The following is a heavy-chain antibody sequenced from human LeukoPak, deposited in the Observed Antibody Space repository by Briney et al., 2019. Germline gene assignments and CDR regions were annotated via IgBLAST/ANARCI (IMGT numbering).Heavy chain of an antibody. CDR1: GYTFTSYY. V-gene: IGHV1-46*01. CDR3: ARDPGEGGYNYHNTYDY. J-gene: IGHJ4*02. Sequence: EASVKVSCKASGYTFTSYYMHWVRQAPGQGLEWMGIINPSGGSTSYAQKFQGRVTMTRDTSTSTVYMELSSLRSEDTAVYYCARDPGEGGYNYHNTYDYWGQGTLVTVSS. CDR2: INPSGGST. D-gene: IGHD5-24*01.